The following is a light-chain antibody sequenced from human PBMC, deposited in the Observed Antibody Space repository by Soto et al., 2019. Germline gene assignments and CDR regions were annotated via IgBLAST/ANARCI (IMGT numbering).Light chain of an antibody. J-gene: IGLJ2*01. CDR3: RSYKRSNTLVV. V-gene: IGLV2-14*01. CDR2: EVS. Sequence: QSVLTQPASVSGSPGQSITISCPGTSSDVGDYNSVFWFQQHPGKAPKVMTYEVSNEPSGVSNPFSGSKYGNTASLTISGLQAEDGADYYSRSYKRSNTLVVFGGGTKLTVL. CDR1: SSDVGDYNS.